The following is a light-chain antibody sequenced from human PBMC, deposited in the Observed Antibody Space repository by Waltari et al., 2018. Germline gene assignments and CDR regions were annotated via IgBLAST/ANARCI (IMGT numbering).Light chain of an antibody. Sequence: DIQMTQSPSSLSASVGDRVTITCRASQSISSYLNWYQQKPGKAPKLLIYAASSLQSGVPSRFSGSGSGTDFTLTISSLQPEDFATYYCQQSYNDPLTFGGGTKMEIK. J-gene: IGKJ4*01. V-gene: IGKV1-39*01. CDR3: QQSYNDPLT. CDR2: AAS. CDR1: QSISSY.